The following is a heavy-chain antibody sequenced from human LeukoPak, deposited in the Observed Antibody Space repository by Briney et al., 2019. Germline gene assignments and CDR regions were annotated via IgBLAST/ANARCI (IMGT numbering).Heavy chain of an antibody. CDR1: GFTFGSYW. CDR3: ARNQRGVAAAIDY. D-gene: IGHD6-13*01. J-gene: IGHJ4*02. CDR2: IKHDGSET. Sequence: GGPLRLSCTTSGFTFGSYWMNWVRQAPGKGLEWVANIKHDGSETYHVDSVRGRFTISRDNAKNSLYLQMNSLRAEDTAIYYCARNQRGVAAAIDYWGQGTLVTVSS. V-gene: IGHV3-7*01.